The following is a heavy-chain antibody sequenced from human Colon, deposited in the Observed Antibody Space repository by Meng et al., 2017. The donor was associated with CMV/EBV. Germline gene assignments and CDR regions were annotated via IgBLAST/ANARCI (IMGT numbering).Heavy chain of an antibody. J-gene: IGHJ4*02. CDR3: ARTMEYYYASGSFDY. V-gene: IGHV3-33*08. CDR1: GFNFRSYG. CDR2: IWSDGSNE. D-gene: IGHD3-10*01. Sequence: GESLKISCAASGFNFRSYGMHWVRQAPGKGLEWVALIWSDGSNEDYRDSVRGRFTISRDNSKNTLYLQMNSLRAEDTAVYYCARTMEYYYASGSFDYWGQGTLVTVSS.